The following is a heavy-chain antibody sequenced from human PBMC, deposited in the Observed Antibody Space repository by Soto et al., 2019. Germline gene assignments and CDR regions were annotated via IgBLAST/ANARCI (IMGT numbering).Heavy chain of an antibody. J-gene: IGHJ6*02. D-gene: IGHD6-19*01. V-gene: IGHV3-33*01. CDR3: ARAAIPGIAVATYGLDV. CDR2: IWYDGSNE. CDR1: GFIFSNFG. Sequence: QVQLVESGGGVVQPGRSLRLSCAASGFIFSNFGMHWVRQAPGKGLEWVAVIWYDGSNEYYADSVKGRFTISKDNSKNTLYLQMNRLRAEDTAVYYCARAAIPGIAVATYGLDVWGQGTTVNVSS.